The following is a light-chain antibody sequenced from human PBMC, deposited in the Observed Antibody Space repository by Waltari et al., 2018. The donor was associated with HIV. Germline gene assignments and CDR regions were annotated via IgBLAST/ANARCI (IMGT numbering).Light chain of an antibody. CDR2: GAS. CDR3: QRYDIWPYT. V-gene: IGKV3-15*01. Sequence: TQSPGILFVSTGERATLPCRASQSGGDNLAWYQRKSGQPPRLLLYGASTRATGIPGKFSGDGSGTNFTLTIDSVQSTDSALYYCQRYDIWPYTFGRGT. J-gene: IGKJ2*01. CDR1: QSGGDN.